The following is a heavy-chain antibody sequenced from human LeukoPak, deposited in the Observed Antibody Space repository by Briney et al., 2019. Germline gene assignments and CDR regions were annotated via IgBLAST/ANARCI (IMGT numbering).Heavy chain of an antibody. J-gene: IGHJ4*02. CDR1: GFAFNTYS. CDR2: IRLSGSQT. CDR3: ARWRGLQSEFDH. D-gene: IGHD2-15*01. Sequence: GGSLRLSCAASGFAFNTYSMSWVRQAPGKGLEFVANIRLSGSQTEYVDSVKGRFTISRDNAKDSLYLQMNNLRVEDTAVYYCARWRGLQSEFDHGGQGTLVTVS. V-gene: IGHV3-7*01.